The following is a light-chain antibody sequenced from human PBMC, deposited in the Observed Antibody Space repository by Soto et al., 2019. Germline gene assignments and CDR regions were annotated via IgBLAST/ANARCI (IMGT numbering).Light chain of an antibody. CDR3: QQYGSSPRIT. CDR2: GAS. CDR1: QSVSSSY. J-gene: IGKJ5*01. Sequence: VFTQSACTLSLSQGERATLSCRASQSVSSSYLAWYQQKPGQAPRLLIYGASSRATGIPDRFSGSGSGTDFTLTISRLEPEDFAVYYCQQYGSSPRITFGQGTRLQNK. V-gene: IGKV3-20*01.